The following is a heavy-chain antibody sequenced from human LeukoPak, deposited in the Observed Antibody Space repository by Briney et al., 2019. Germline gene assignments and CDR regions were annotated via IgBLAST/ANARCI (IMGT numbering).Heavy chain of an antibody. V-gene: IGHV3-66*02. CDR3: ASNGGNSGTFLQLDY. Sequence: HRGGSQSLSGARCGVTVSTTYRTWVRQAPGKGLEWVSVIYSGGNTYHTDSVKGRFTIFRDNSENTLYLQMNSLRAEDTAVYYCASNGGNSGTFLQLDYWGQGTLVTVSS. J-gene: IGHJ4*02. D-gene: IGHD1-26*01. CDR1: GVTVSTTY. CDR2: IYSGGNT.